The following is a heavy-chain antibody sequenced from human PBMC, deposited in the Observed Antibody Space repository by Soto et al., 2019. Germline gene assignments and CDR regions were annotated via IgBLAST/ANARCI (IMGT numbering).Heavy chain of an antibody. CDR1: SGSISSSNYY. J-gene: IGHJ3*01. CDR3: ARAGLTDWRKGGDAFDV. D-gene: IGHD3-9*01. CDR2: IYYSGST. V-gene: IGHV4-39*01. Sequence: SETLSLTCTVSSGSISSSNYYWGWIRQPPGKGLEWIGNIYYSGSTYNNPSLKSRVTISVDTSKNQFSLRLRSVTAADTAVYYCARAGLTDWRKGGDAFDVWGQGTKVTVSS.